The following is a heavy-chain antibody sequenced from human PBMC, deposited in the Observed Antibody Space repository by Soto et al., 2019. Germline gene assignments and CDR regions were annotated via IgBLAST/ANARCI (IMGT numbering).Heavy chain of an antibody. J-gene: IGHJ4*02. CDR3: ARSVAVPGAHIDY. Sequence: SETLSLTCSVSGGSISGSYWICIRQSPGKGLEWLGYVYYTGSTNYSPSLRSRVSISVDTSKNEFSLRLSSVTAADTAVYFCARSVAVPGAHIDYWGQGTQVTVSS. CDR2: VYYTGST. CDR1: GGSISGSY. V-gene: IGHV4-59*01. D-gene: IGHD6-19*01.